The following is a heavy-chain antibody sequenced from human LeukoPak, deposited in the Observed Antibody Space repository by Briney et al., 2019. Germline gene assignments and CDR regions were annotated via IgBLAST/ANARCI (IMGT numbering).Heavy chain of an antibody. Sequence: ASVKVSCKASGYTFTSYYMHWVRQAPGQGLEWMGIINPSGGSTSYAQKFQGRVTMTRDTSTSTVYMELSSLRSEDTAVYYCARDVRHYIAAAGTSPEGWFDPWGQGTLVTVSS. J-gene: IGHJ5*02. CDR3: ARDVRHYIAAAGTSPEGWFDP. D-gene: IGHD6-13*01. CDR1: GYTFTSYY. CDR2: INPSGGST. V-gene: IGHV1-46*01.